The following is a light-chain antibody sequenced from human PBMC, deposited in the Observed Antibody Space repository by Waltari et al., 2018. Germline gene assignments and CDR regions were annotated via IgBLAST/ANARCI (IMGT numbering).Light chain of an antibody. V-gene: IGLV1-51*02. J-gene: IGLJ2*01. Sequence: QSVLTQPPSVSAAPGQKVTISCSGSASNIGNSYVSWYQQFPGAAPKVPIYGKDKRTTGIPDRFSGSKSGTSATLDITGLQTGDEADYYCGTWDNTLSAVFGGGTKVTVL. CDR1: ASNIGNSY. CDR2: GKD. CDR3: GTWDNTLSAV.